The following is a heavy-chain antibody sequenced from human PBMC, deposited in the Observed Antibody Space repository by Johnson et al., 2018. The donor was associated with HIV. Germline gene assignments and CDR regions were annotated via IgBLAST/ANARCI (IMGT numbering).Heavy chain of an antibody. D-gene: IGHD1-26*01. Sequence: QVQLVESGGGVVQPGRSLRLSCAASGFTFSSYAMHWVRQAPGKGLAWVAVLSYDGCNQYYADSVKGRFTISRDNSKNTLYLQMNSLRAEDTAVYYCARLTWDQNRGWDAFDIWGQGTMVTVSS. V-gene: IGHV3-30*14. J-gene: IGHJ3*02. CDR3: ARLTWDQNRGWDAFDI. CDR1: GFTFSSYA. CDR2: LSYDGCNQ.